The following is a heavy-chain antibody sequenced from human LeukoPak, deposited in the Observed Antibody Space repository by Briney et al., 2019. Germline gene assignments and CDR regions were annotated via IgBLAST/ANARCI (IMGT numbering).Heavy chain of an antibody. CDR2: ISSSGRTM. D-gene: IGHD6-19*01. CDR3: ARDHSSSGWYVSYFDY. Sequence: PGGSLRLSCAASGFIFSSYEMSWVRQAPGKGLEWVSYISSSGRTMYYADSVKGRFTVSRDNAKNSLYLQMNSLRAEDTAIYYCARDHSSSGWYVSYFDYWGQGTLVTVSS. V-gene: IGHV3-48*03. J-gene: IGHJ4*02. CDR1: GFIFSSYE.